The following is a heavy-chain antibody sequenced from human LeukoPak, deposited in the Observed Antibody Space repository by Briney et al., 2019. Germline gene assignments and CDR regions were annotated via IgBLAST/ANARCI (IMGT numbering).Heavy chain of an antibody. CDR2: VDHGGSGT. CDR1: GFTFTSYW. Sequence: GGSLTLSCATSGFTFTSYWMHWVRQVAGKGLVWLARVDHGGSGTNYADSVKGRFTISRDNAKSTVYLQMNSLRVEDTAVYYCITNLGWGQGTLVTVSS. CDR3: ITNLG. J-gene: IGHJ4*02. V-gene: IGHV3-74*01. D-gene: IGHD1-14*01.